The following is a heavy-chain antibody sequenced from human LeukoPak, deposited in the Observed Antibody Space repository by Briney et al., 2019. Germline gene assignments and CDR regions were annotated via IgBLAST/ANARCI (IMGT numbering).Heavy chain of an antibody. V-gene: IGHV3-30*18. CDR1: GFTFSSYG. Sequence: PGRSLRLSCAASGFTFSSYGMHWVRQAPGKGLEWVAVISYDGSNKYYADSVKGRFTISRDNSKNTLYLQMNGLRAEDTAVYYCAKDRGSSGYYDYWGQGTLVTVSS. CDR2: ISYDGSNK. J-gene: IGHJ4*02. D-gene: IGHD3-22*01. CDR3: AKDRGSSGYYDY.